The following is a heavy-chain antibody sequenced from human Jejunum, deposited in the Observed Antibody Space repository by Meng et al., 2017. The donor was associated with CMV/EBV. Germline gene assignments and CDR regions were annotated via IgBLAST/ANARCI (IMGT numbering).Heavy chain of an antibody. Sequence: EVRLVESGGGWVKPGGSLSLCGVASGFILSDAWMSWVRQAPGKGLEWVGRIKSKTNDETTHNAAPVKGRFTISRDDSQKTLYLQMNSLETEDTAVYYCGTMGGAVGFDYWGQGTLVTVSS. V-gene: IGHV3-15*01. CDR2: IKSKTNDETT. CDR1: GFILSDAW. D-gene: IGHD6-19*01. J-gene: IGHJ4*02. CDR3: GTMGGAVGFDY.